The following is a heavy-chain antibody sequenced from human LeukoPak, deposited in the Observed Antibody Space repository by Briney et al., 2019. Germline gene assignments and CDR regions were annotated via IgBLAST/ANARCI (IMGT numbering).Heavy chain of an antibody. Sequence: SQTLSLTCTVSGGSISSGDYYWSWIRQPPGKGLEWIGYIYYSGSTYYNPSLKSRVTISVDTSKNQFSLKLSSVTAADTAVYYCARVRDDYVWGSYRYLDYWGQGTLVTVS. CDR3: ARVRDDYVWGSYRYLDY. CDR2: IYYSGST. D-gene: IGHD3-16*02. CDR1: GGSISSGDYY. V-gene: IGHV4-30-4*01. J-gene: IGHJ4*02.